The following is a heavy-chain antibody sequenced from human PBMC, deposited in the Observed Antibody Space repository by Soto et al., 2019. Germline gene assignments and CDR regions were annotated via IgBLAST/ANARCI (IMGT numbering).Heavy chain of an antibody. CDR2: ISYDGTSN. Sequence: GGSLRLSCAASGFTFGYYAMHWVRQAPGKGLEWMSFISYDGTSNNDADSVKGRFTISRDNSKNTLYLQMNSLRPEDTAVYYCARDSMGFDYWGQGTLVTVSS. CDR3: ARDSMGFDY. CDR1: GFTFGYYA. D-gene: IGHD3-10*01. J-gene: IGHJ4*02. V-gene: IGHV3-30-3*01.